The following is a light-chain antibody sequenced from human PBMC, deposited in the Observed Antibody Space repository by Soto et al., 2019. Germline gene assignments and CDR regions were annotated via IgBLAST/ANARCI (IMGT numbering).Light chain of an antibody. CDR1: SRAVGGYNY. J-gene: IGLJ2*01. CDR3: SSYTSSSTLVV. V-gene: IGLV2-14*01. Sequence: QSALTQPASVSGSPGQSITISCTGTSRAVGGYNYVSWYQQHPGKAPKLMIYDVSNRPSGVSNRFSGSKSGNTASLTISGLQAEDEADYYCSSYTSSSTLVVFGGGTKVTVL. CDR2: DVS.